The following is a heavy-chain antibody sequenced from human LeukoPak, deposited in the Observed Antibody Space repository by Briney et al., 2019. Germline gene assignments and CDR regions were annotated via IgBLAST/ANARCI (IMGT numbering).Heavy chain of an antibody. D-gene: IGHD3-10*01. CDR2: IIPILGIA. J-gene: IGHJ4*02. CDR1: GGTFSSYA. V-gene: IGHV1-69*04. CDR3: ARSYYGSGSYPYYFDY. Sequence: SVKVSCKASGGTFSSYAISWVRQAPGQGLEWMGRIIPILGIANYAQKFRGRVTITADKSTSTAYMELSSLRSEDTAVYYCARSYYGSGSYPYYFDYWGQGTLVTVSS.